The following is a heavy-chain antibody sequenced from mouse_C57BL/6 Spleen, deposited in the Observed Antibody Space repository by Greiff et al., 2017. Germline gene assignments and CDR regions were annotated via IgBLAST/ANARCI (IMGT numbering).Heavy chain of an antibody. D-gene: IGHD1-1*01. V-gene: IGHV7-3*01. CDR1: GFTFTDYY. CDR3: ARGITTCAWFAY. J-gene: IGHJ3*01. Sequence: DVKLVESGGGLVQPGGSLSLSCAASGFTFTDYYMSWVRQPPGKALEWLGFIRNKANGYTTEYSASVKGRFTISRDNSQSILYLQMNALRAEDSATYYCARGITTCAWFAYWGQGTLVTVSA. CDR2: IRNKANGYTT.